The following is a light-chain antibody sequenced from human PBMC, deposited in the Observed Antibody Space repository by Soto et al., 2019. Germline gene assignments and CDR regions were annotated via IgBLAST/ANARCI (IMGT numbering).Light chain of an antibody. V-gene: IGLV2-8*01. CDR1: SSEVGAYDY. J-gene: IGLJ1*01. CDR3: SSFAGSNNFPYV. Sequence: QSALTQPPSASGSPGQSVTISCTGTSSEVGAYDYVSWYQQHPGKAPKLMIYEINKRPSGVPDRFSGSKSGNTASLTVSGLQAEDEADYYCSSFAGSNNFPYVFGTGTKLTVL. CDR2: EIN.